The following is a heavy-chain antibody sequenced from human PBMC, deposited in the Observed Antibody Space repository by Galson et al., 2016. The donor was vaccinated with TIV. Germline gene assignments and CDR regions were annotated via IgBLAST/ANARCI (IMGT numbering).Heavy chain of an antibody. J-gene: IGHJ4*02. D-gene: IGHD6-19*01. Sequence: SVKVSCKASGYAFIGYYIHWVRQAPGQGLEWVGWINPNSGDTNYAQKFQGRVTMTTDTSTSTSYLELRNLRSDDTAIYFCARKAGSGWYDYWGQGTLVTVSS. CDR1: GYAFIGYY. CDR2: INPNSGDT. V-gene: IGHV1-2*02. CDR3: ARKAGSGWYDY.